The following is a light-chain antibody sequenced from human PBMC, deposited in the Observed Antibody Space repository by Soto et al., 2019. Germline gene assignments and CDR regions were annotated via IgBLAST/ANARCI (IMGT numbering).Light chain of an antibody. J-gene: IGLJ3*02. CDR2: DVS. Sequence: QSVLSQPASVSGSLGQSITISCTGTSSDVGAYNYVSWYQQHPGKAPKLMIYDVSDRPSGVSNRFSGSKSGNTASLTISGLQAEDEADYYCSSYTGSSTLLFGGGTKLTVL. CDR1: SSDVGAYNY. V-gene: IGLV2-14*01. CDR3: SSYTGSSTLL.